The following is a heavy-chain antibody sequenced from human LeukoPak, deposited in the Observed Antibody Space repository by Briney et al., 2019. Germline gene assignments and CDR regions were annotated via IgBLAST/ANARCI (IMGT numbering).Heavy chain of an antibody. J-gene: IGHJ4*02. V-gene: IGHV4-59*01. D-gene: IGHD2-15*01. CDR1: GGSIRTYY. Sequence: SETLSLTCSGSGGSIRTYYGSWIRQPPGKGLEWIAYIYYSGSTNYNPSLKSRVTISEDTSKNQFSLKLSSVTAADTAVYYCARTEIAATLYFDYWGQGTLVTVSS. CDR3: ARTEIAATLYFDY. CDR2: IYYSGST.